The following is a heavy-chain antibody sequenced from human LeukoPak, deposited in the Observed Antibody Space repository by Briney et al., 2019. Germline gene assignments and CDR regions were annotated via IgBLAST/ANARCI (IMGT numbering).Heavy chain of an antibody. J-gene: IGHJ4*02. V-gene: IGHV3-21*01. CDR2: ISSSSSYI. CDR1: GFTFSSYS. CDR3: AKAPPFDTRFDY. Sequence: GGSLRLSCAASGFTFSSYSMNWVRQAPGKGLEWVSSISSSSSYIYYADSVKGRFTISRDNAKNSLYLQMNSLRAEDTAVYYCAKAPPFDTRFDYWGQGTLVTVSS. D-gene: IGHD1-26*01.